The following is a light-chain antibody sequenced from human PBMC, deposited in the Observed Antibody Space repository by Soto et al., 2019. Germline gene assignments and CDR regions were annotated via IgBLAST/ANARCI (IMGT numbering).Light chain of an antibody. CDR2: GAS. V-gene: IGKV3-11*01. CDR3: QQRSNWPPWT. CDR1: QSVSSY. J-gene: IGKJ1*01. Sequence: EIVLTQSPATLSLSPGERATISCRASQSVSSYLAWYQQKPGRAPRLLVYGASSRATGIPDRFSGGGSGTDFTLTISSLEPEDFAVYYCQQRSNWPPWTFGQGTKVDI.